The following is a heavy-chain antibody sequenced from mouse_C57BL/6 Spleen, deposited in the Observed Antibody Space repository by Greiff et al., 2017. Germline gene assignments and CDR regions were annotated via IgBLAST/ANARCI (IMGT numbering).Heavy chain of an antibody. D-gene: IGHD1-1*01. V-gene: IGHV1-42*01. Sequence: EVQLQESGPELVKPGASVKISCKASGYSFTGYYMNWVKQSPEKSLEWIGEINPSTGGTTYNQKFKAKATLTVDKSSSTAYMQLKSLTSEDSAVYYCAAHGYYFDYWGQGTTRTVSS. J-gene: IGHJ2*01. CDR2: INPSTGGT. CDR1: GYSFTGYY. CDR3: AAHGYYFDY.